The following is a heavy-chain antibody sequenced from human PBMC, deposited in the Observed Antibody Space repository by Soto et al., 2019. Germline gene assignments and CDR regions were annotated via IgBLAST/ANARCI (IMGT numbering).Heavy chain of an antibody. V-gene: IGHV4-30-4*01. CDR1: GASVTSDDYY. CDR2: IYHSGST. D-gene: IGHD3-22*01. J-gene: IGHJ4*02. Sequence: SETLSLTCAVSGASVTSDDYYWSWIRQPPGKGLEWIGYIYHSGSTYYNPSLKSRVSISIGTSQNQFSLKLTSLTAADTAVYYCARDPIFYYASSGYGGSYFDYWGQGSRVTVSS. CDR3: ARDPIFYYASSGYGGSYFDY.